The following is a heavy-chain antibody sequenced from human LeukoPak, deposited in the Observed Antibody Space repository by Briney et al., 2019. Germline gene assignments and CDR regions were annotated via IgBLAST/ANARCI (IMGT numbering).Heavy chain of an antibody. D-gene: IGHD6-19*01. J-gene: IGHJ4*02. Sequence: GGSLRLSCEASGLSFGDYTMHWVRQAPGKGLEWVSFISGSSSYIYYADSVKGRFTISRDNAKNSLYLQMNSLRAEDTAVYYCARDDIAVATCFDYWGQGTLVTVSS. CDR3: ARDDIAVATCFDY. CDR2: ISGSSSYI. CDR1: GLSFGDYT. V-gene: IGHV3-21*01.